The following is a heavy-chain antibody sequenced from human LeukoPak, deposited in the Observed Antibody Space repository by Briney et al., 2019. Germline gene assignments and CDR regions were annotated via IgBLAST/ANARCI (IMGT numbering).Heavy chain of an antibody. D-gene: IGHD6-19*01. CDR3: ARDYEPLRGWYGARDWYFDL. Sequence: GASVKVSCKASGYTFTSYYMHWVRQAPGQGLEWMGIINPSGGSTSYAQKFQGRVTMTRDTSTSTVYMELSSLRSEDTAVYYCARDYEPLRGWYGARDWYFDLWGGGTLVTVSS. J-gene: IGHJ2*01. CDR1: GYTFTSYY. V-gene: IGHV1-46*03. CDR2: INPSGGST.